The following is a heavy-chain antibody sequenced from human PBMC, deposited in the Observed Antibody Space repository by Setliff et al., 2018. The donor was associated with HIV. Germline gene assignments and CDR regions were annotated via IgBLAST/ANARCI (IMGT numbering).Heavy chain of an antibody. J-gene: IGHJ5*02. CDR2: IYHTGST. CDR3: ATYADRESNRFDP. V-gene: IGHV4-39*01. D-gene: IGHD3-10*01. CDR1: DDSISRSSYY. Sequence: SETLSLTCTVTDDSISRSSYYWAWIRQSPGKGLEWSGSIYHTGSTYYNPSLKSRVTISVDTSKNQFSLKLSSVTAADTAVYYCATYADRESNRFDPWGQGILVTVSS.